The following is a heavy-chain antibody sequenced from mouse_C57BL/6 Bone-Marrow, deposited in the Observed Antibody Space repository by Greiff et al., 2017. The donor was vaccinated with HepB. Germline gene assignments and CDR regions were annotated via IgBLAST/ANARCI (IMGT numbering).Heavy chain of an antibody. CDR1: GYTFTSYG. V-gene: IGHV1-81*01. Sequence: VQLQQSGAELARPGASVKLSCKASGYTFTSYGISWVKQRTGQGLEWIGEIYPRSGNTYYNEKFKGKATLTADKSSSTAYMELRSLTSEDSAVYFCARGRYYGSSYGFAYWGQGTLVTVAA. D-gene: IGHD1-1*01. CDR2: IYPRSGNT. J-gene: IGHJ3*01. CDR3: ARGRYYGSSYGFAY.